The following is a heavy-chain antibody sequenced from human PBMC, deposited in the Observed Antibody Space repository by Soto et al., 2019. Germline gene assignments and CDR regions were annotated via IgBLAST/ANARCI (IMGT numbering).Heavy chain of an antibody. Sequence: EVQVLESGGGLVQPGGSLRLSCRASGFTFSNFGMSWVRQAPGKGLEWVSGISGSGGSTYYADSVKGRFTISRDNSKNTLFLQMNSLRVEDTAVYYCAKMEGPTAYYYAMDVW. CDR2: ISGSGGST. V-gene: IGHV3-23*01. J-gene: IGHJ6*01. D-gene: IGHD1-1*01. CDR1: GFTFSNFG. CDR3: AKMEGPTAYYYAMDV.